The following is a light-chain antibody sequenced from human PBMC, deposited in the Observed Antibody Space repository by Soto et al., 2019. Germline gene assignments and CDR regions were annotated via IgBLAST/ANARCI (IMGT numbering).Light chain of an antibody. J-gene: IGLJ2*01. V-gene: IGLV3-21*02. CDR1: NIGWKS. Sequence: SYELTQPPSVSVAPGQTARITCRGNNIGWKSVHWYQQKPGQAPVLVVYHNTDRPSGIPERFSGSNSANTATLTISRVEAGDEADYYCQVWDSISDHVVFGGGTKLTVL. CDR2: HNT. CDR3: QVWDSISDHVV.